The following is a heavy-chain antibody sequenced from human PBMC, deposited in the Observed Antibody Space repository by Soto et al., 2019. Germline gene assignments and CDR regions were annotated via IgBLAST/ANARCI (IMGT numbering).Heavy chain of an antibody. J-gene: IGHJ4*02. CDR1: GYSFTTYW. CDR2: IYPGDSDT. D-gene: IGHD2-2*01. V-gene: IGHV5-51*01. Sequence: GESLKISCKGYGYSFTTYWIGWVRQTPGKGLEWMGIIYPGDSDTRYSPSFQGQVTMSADKSINTAYLQWSSLKASDTAIYYCRRYLECSSSSCYRAIDYWDQGTLDTASS. CDR3: RRYLECSSSSCYRAIDY.